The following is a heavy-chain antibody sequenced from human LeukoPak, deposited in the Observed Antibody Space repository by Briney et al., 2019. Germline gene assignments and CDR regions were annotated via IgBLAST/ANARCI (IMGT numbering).Heavy chain of an antibody. CDR1: GGSIGDTNYY. CDR2: IFHSGST. Sequence: SETLSLTCTVSGGSIGDTNYYWGWIRQPPGKGLEWIGIIFHSGSTYYNPSLKSRVTISVDTSKNQFSLKLSSVTAADTAVYYCARDQTYSGSGIYTYFDYWGQGILVTVSS. CDR3: ARDQTYSGSGIYTYFDY. D-gene: IGHD3-10*01. J-gene: IGHJ4*02. V-gene: IGHV4-39*02.